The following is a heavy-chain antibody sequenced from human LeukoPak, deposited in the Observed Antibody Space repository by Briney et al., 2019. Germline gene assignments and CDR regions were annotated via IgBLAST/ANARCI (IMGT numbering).Heavy chain of an antibody. CDR3: ARGPRSWELLGGFDY. CDR2: INHSGST. Sequence: SETLSLTCAVSGGSFSGYYWSWIRQPPGKGLGWIGEINHSGSTNYNPSLKSRVTISVDTSKNQFSLKLSSVTAADTAVYYCARGPRSWELLGGFDYWGQGTLVTVSS. V-gene: IGHV4-34*01. D-gene: IGHD1-26*01. CDR1: GGSFSGYY. J-gene: IGHJ4*02.